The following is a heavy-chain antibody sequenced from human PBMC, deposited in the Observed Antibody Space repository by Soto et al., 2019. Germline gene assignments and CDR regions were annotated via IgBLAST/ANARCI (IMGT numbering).Heavy chain of an antibody. J-gene: IGHJ3*02. V-gene: IGHV4-59*01. D-gene: IGHD2-21*01. CDR1: GGSISGYF. CDR2: IYYTGST. Sequence: PSETLSLTCTVSGGSISGYFWSWIRQPPGKGLEWIGYIYYTGSTNYNPSFKSRVSISVDTSKNQFSLNLNSVTAADTAIYYCARDPPIDWRALEIWGQGTMVTVSS. CDR3: ARDPPIDWRALEI.